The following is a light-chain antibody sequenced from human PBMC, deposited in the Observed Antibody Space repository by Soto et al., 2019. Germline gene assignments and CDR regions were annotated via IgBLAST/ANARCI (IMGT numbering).Light chain of an antibody. CDR1: TGAVTSGHY. CDR3: LLSYRGARPGV. Sequence: QAVVTQEPSLTVSPGGTVTLTGGSSTGAVTSGHYPYWFQQKPGQAPRTLIYDTSNKHSWTPARFSGSLLGGKAALTLSGAQPEDEAEYYCLLSYRGARPGVFGGGTKVTVL. J-gene: IGLJ2*01. CDR2: DTS. V-gene: IGLV7-46*01.